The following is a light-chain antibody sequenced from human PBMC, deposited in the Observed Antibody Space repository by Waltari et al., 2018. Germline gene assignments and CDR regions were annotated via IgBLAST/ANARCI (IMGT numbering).Light chain of an antibody. CDR1: QSISSW. Sequence: DIQMTQSPSTLSAPVGYRVTITCRASQSISSWLAWYQQKPGKAPKLLIYDASSLESGVPSRFSGSGSGTEFTLTISSLQPDDFATYYCQQYNSYPITFGQGTRLEIK. V-gene: IGKV1-5*01. CDR3: QQYNSYPIT. J-gene: IGKJ5*01. CDR2: DAS.